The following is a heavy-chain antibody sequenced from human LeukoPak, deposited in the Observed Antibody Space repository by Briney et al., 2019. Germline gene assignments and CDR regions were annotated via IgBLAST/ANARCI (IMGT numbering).Heavy chain of an antibody. D-gene: IGHD2-15*01. Sequence: ASVTVSFKASGYTFSKYGISWVRQAPGQGRAWMGWISAYNGNIKYAQKFQGRVTMTTDPSTSTAYMELRSLRSDDTAMYFCARDDLDCSGGTCYPDDFWGQGTLVTVSS. J-gene: IGHJ4*02. CDR3: ARDDLDCSGGTCYPDDF. V-gene: IGHV1-18*01. CDR2: ISAYNGNI. CDR1: GYTFSKYG.